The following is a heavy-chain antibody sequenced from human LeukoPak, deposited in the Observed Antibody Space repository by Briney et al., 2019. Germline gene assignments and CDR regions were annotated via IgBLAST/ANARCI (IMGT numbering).Heavy chain of an antibody. CDR3: AKEGFYCSGGSCYSFYYSYMDV. Sequence: GGSLRLSCAASGFTFSSYAMSWVRQAPGQGLEWVSAIIGSGGSTYYAESVKGRFTISRDNSKNTLYLQVNSLRAEDTAVYYCAKEGFYCSGGSCYSFYYSYMDVWGKGTTVTVSS. CDR2: IIGSGGST. D-gene: IGHD2-15*01. CDR1: GFTFSSYA. J-gene: IGHJ6*03. V-gene: IGHV3-23*01.